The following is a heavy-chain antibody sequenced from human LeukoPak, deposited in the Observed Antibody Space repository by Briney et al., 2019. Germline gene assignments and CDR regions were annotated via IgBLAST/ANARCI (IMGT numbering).Heavy chain of an antibody. D-gene: IGHD4/OR15-4a*01. Sequence: GGSLRLSCTASGFTFSGAWMTWVRQAPGKGLEWVANIREDGTEKNYVDSVKGRFTISRDNSKNTLYLQMNSLRAEDTAVYYCARRAGAYSRPYDYWGQGTLVTVSS. CDR1: GFTFSGAW. CDR3: ARRAGAYSRPYDY. V-gene: IGHV3-7*03. J-gene: IGHJ4*02. CDR2: IREDGTEK.